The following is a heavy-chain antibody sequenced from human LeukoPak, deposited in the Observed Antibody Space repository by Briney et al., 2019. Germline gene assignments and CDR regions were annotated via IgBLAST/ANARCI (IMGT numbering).Heavy chain of an antibody. CDR3: ASVYWYGIYV. CDR1: GYSPSTYY. V-gene: IGHV1-46*01. Sequence: ASAKVSCKASGYSPSTYYMHWVRHAPGQGLEWMAIINPSGGVTKCAQKFQGRVNMTRDTPTNTVYMELSSLRAEDTAVYYCASVYWYGIYVWGKGTTVTVSS. J-gene: IGHJ6*04. CDR2: INPSGGVT. D-gene: IGHD2-8*01.